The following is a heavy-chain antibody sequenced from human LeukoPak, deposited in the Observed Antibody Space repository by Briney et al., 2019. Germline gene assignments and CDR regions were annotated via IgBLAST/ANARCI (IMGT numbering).Heavy chain of an antibody. D-gene: IGHD1-1*01. CDR1: IFVFSEYY. V-gene: IGHV3-30*18. CDR2: ITNDGSRQ. J-gene: IGHJ4*02. CDR3: EKGRRTGFVDY. Sequence: GGSLRLSCEPSIFVFSEYYMHWVRLASGKGLEWLAVITNDGSRQFYADSVKGRFTVSRDNSKSLLFLQMESLRHDDTGIYYCEKGRRTGFVDYWGQGALVTVSS.